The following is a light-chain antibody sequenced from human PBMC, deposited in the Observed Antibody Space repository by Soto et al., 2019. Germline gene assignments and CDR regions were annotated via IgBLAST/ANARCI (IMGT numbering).Light chain of an antibody. J-gene: IGKJ2*01. Sequence: DIQLTQSPTFLSASAGDRGSITCRASQDIRRYLVWYQQKPGKAPNLLIYDASSLQTGVPSRFRGSGSGTEFTLTITSLQPEDFPTYYCRHFYTFGQGTKL. CDR3: RHFYT. CDR1: QDIRRY. V-gene: IGKV1-9*01. CDR2: DAS.